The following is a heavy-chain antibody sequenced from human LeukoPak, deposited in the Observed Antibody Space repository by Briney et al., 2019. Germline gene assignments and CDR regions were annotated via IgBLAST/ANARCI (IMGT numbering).Heavy chain of an antibody. CDR3: ARAGSHWHYVY. Sequence: GGSLRLSCAASGFTFSGSPMSWVRQSPTKGLEWVANIKQDGSERYYVDSVKGRFTISRDNAKNSLSLQMNNLRVEDTAVYYCARAGSHWHYVYWGQGTVVTVSS. J-gene: IGHJ4*02. CDR2: IKQDGSER. D-gene: IGHD3-10*01. V-gene: IGHV3-7*01. CDR1: GFTFSGSP.